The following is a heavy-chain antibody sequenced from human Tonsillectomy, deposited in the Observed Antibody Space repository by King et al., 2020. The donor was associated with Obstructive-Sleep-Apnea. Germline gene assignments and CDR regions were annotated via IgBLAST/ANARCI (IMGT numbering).Heavy chain of an antibody. V-gene: IGHV4-31*03. CDR2: IHYSGST. CDR1: GGSIRNGGYY. CDR3: ALTFYYDTSAAEGAFDV. J-gene: IGHJ3*01. D-gene: IGHD3-22*01. Sequence: PLQESGPGLVKPSQNLSLTCTVSGGSIRNGGYYWSWIRQYPGKGLEWIGYIHYSGSTYYNPSLKSRVTMSVDTSKNHFYLALISVTAADTAVYYCALTFYYDTSAAEGAFDVWGQGTMVTVSS.